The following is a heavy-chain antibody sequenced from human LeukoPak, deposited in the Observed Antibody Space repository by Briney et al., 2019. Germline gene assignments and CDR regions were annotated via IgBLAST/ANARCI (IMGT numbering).Heavy chain of an antibody. CDR3: ARVACSGDSCYMDY. V-gene: IGHV3-48*04. CDR1: GFTFSTYS. Sequence: QPGGSLRLSCAAFGFTFSTYSMNWVRQAPGKGLEWVSYISSSSSTIYYADSMKGRFTISRDNAKNSLYLQINSLRAEDTAVYYCARVACSGDSCYMDYWGQGTLVTVSS. CDR2: ISSSSSTI. J-gene: IGHJ4*02. D-gene: IGHD2-15*01.